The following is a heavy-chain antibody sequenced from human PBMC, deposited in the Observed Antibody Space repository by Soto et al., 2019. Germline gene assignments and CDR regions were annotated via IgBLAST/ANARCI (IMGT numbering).Heavy chain of an antibody. Sequence: QVQLVESGGGLVKPGGSLRLSCAASGFTFSDYYMSWIRQAPGKGLEWVSYISSSGTTIYYADSVKGRFTISRDNAKNSLYLQLNSLRAEDAAVYYCARVERGITIFGVVIPPFDYWGQGTLVTVSS. V-gene: IGHV3-11*01. CDR3: ARVERGITIFGVVIPPFDY. D-gene: IGHD3-3*01. CDR1: GFTFSDYY. J-gene: IGHJ4*02. CDR2: ISSSGTTI.